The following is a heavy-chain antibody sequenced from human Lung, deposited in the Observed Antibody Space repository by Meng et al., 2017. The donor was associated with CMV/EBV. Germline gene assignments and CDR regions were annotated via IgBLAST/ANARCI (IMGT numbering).Heavy chain of an antibody. V-gene: IGHV1-2*02. CDR3: ARFGGAPVGSTPPDY. CDR1: GYTFSAYQ. D-gene: IGHD1-26*01. Sequence: ASXXVSXKTSGYTFSAYQMHWIRQAPGHGLEWMGWINPSSGVTRSAPKYQGRVTMTSDRYSTAYLELTSLTSDDTAFYYCARFGGAPVGSTPPDYSGQGTLVTVPS. J-gene: IGHJ4*02. CDR2: INPSSGVT.